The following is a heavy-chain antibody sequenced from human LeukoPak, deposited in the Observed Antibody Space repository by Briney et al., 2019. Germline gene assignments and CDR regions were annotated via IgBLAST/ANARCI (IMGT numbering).Heavy chain of an antibody. D-gene: IGHD6-6*01. Sequence: SETLSLTCTVSGYSVSSGYYWGWIRQPPGKGLEWIGSIYHSGSTYYNPSLKSRVTISVDTSKNQFSLKLSSVTAADTAVYYCARSPPSIAARPGYYYYYMDVWGKGTTVTVSS. CDR3: ARSPPSIAARPGYYYYYMDV. J-gene: IGHJ6*03. CDR2: IYHSGST. CDR1: GYSVSSGYY. V-gene: IGHV4-38-2*02.